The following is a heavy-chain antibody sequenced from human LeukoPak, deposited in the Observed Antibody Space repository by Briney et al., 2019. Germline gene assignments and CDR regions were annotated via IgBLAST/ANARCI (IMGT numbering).Heavy chain of an antibody. Sequence: ASVKVSCKASGYTFTSYGISWVRQAPGQGLEWMGWISAYNGNTNYAQKLQGRVTMTTDTSTSTAYMELRSLRSDDTAVYYCARVVTGYYDSGSYYEDYWGQGTLVTVSS. V-gene: IGHV1-18*01. CDR1: GYTFTSYG. CDR2: ISAYNGNT. CDR3: ARVVTGYYDSGSYYEDY. D-gene: IGHD3-10*01. J-gene: IGHJ4*02.